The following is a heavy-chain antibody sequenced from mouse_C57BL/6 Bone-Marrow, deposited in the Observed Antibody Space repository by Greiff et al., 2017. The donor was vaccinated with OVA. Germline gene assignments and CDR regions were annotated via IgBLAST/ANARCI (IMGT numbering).Heavy chain of an antibody. V-gene: IGHV2-9-1*01. CDR2: IWTGGGT. Sequence: VQRVESGPGLVAPSQSLSITCTVSGFSLTSYAISWVRQPPGKGLEWLGVIWTGGGTNYNSALKSRLSISKDNSKSQVFLKMNSLQTDDTARYYCARNNYSSSYPYWYFDVWGTGTTVTVSS. J-gene: IGHJ1*03. D-gene: IGHD1-1*01. CDR1: GFSLTSYA. CDR3: ARNNYSSSYPYWYFDV.